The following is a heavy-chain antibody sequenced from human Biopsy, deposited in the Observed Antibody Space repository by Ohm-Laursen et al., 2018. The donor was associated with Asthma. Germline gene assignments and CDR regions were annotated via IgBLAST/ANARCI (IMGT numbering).Heavy chain of an antibody. J-gene: IGHJ4*02. CDR1: GFTFSSYS. V-gene: IGHV3-21*01. CDR3: ARDGTDMNEAMPKDY. Sequence: SLRLSCAASGFTFSSYSMNWVRQAPGQGLEWVSSISSSSSYIYYADSVKGRFTISRDNAKNSLYLQMNSLRAEDTAVYYCARDGTDMNEAMPKDYWGQGTLVTVSS. D-gene: IGHD2-2*01. CDR2: ISSSSSYI.